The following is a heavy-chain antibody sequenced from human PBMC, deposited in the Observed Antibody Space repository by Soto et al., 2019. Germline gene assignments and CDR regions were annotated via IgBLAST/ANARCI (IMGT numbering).Heavy chain of an antibody. CDR3: AKGGGSCCFDC. D-gene: IGHD2-15*01. V-gene: IGHV3-23*01. Sequence: GGSLRLSCAASGFTFSSNAMSWVRQAPGKGLEGVSGITGSGESTFYGDSVKGRFTVSRDNSKNTLYLQMNSLGVEDTAEYYCAKGGGSCCFDCWGQGTLVTVSS. CDR1: GFTFSSNA. J-gene: IGHJ4*02. CDR2: ITGSGEST.